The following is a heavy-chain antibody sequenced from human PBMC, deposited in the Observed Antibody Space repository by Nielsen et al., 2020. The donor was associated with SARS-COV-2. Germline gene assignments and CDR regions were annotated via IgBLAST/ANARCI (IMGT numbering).Heavy chain of an antibody. CDR1: GYSFTSYG. CDR3: ARRVILTGQNDY. V-gene: IGHV1-18*04. J-gene: IGHJ4*02. D-gene: IGHD3-9*01. CDR2: ISAYNGNT. Sequence: GESLKISCKGSGYSFTSYGISWVRQAPGQGLEWMGWISAYNGNTNYAQKLQGRVTMTTDTSTSTAYMELRSLRSDDTAVYYCARRVILTGQNDYWGQGTLVTVSS.